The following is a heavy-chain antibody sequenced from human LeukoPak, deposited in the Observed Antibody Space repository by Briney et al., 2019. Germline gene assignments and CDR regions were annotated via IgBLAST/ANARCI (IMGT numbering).Heavy chain of an antibody. CDR1: GGSFSGYY. CDR2: INHSGST. D-gene: IGHD3-9*01. CDR3: ARGGYYDILTGYHTQDY. V-gene: IGHV4-34*01. Sequence: SETLSLTCAVYGGSFSGYYWSWIRQPPGKGLEWIGEINHSGSTNYNPSLKSRVTISVDTSRNQFSLKLSSVTAADTAVYYCARGGYYDILTGYHTQDYWGQGTLVTVSS. J-gene: IGHJ4*02.